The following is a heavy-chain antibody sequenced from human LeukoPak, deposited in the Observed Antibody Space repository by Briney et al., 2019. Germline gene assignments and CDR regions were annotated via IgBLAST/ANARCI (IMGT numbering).Heavy chain of an antibody. Sequence: GGSLRLSCTASGFTFGGYAMSWVRQAPGKGLEWVGFIRSKAYGGTTEYAASVKGRFTISRDDSKSIAYLQMNSLKTEDTAVYYCTRDTYYYDSSIPGYWGQGTLVTVSS. CDR3: TRDTYYYDSSIPGY. CDR2: IRSKAYGGTT. J-gene: IGHJ4*02. V-gene: IGHV3-49*04. D-gene: IGHD3-22*01. CDR1: GFTFGGYA.